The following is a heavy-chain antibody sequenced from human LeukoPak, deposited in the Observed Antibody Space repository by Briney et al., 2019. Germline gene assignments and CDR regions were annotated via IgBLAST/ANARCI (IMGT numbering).Heavy chain of an antibody. J-gene: IGHJ4*02. D-gene: IGHD2-15*01. CDR1: GFTVSSNY. CDR2: IYSGGST. CDR3: ARAIGGTNDD. Sequence: GGSLRLSCAASGFTVSSNYMSWVRQAPGKGLELVSVIYSGGSTYYADSVKGRFTISRDNSKSTLYRQMNSLRAEETAVYYCARAIGGTNDDWGEGTLVTVSS. V-gene: IGHV3-53*01.